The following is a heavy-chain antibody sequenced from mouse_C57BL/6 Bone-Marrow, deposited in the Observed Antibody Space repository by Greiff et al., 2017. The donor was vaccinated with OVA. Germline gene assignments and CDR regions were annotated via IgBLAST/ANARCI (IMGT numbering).Heavy chain of an antibody. D-gene: IGHD1-1*01. Sequence: VQLQQPGAELVKPGASVKISCKASGYAFSSYWMNWVKQRPGKGLEWIGQIYPGDGDTNYNGKFKGKATLTADKSSSTAYMQLSSLTSEDSAVYFCARSLITTVVATRYAMDYWGQGTSVTVSS. CDR3: ARSLITTVVATRYAMDY. CDR1: GYAFSSYW. V-gene: IGHV1-80*01. J-gene: IGHJ4*01. CDR2: IYPGDGDT.